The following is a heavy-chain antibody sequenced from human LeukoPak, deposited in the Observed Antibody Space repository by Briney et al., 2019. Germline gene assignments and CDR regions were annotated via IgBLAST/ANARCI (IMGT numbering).Heavy chain of an antibody. CDR1: GGTFSSYA. D-gene: IGHD5-24*01. V-gene: IGHV1-69*06. Sequence: SVKVSCKASGGTFSSYAISWVRQAPGQGLEWMGGIIPIFGTANYAQKFQGRVTITADKSTSTAYMELSSLRSEDTAVYYCAREGDGYIYFDYWGQGTLVTVSS. CDR3: AREGDGYIYFDY. CDR2: IIPIFGTA. J-gene: IGHJ4*02.